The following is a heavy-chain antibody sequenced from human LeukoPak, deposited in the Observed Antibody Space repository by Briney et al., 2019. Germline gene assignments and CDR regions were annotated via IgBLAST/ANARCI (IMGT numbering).Heavy chain of an antibody. J-gene: IGHJ6*03. CDR3: ASGPDNYYDSGVDYMDV. D-gene: IGHD3-22*01. Sequence: GGSLRLSCAASGFTFSSYWMSWVRQAPGKGLEWVANIKQDGSEKYYVDSVKGRFTISRDNAKNSLYLQMNSLRAEDTAVYYCASGPDNYYDSGVDYMDVWGKGTTVTVSS. CDR2: IKQDGSEK. CDR1: GFTFSSYW. V-gene: IGHV3-7*01.